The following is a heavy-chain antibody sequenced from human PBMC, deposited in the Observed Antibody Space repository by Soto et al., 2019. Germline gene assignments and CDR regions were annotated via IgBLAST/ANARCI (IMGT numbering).Heavy chain of an antibody. CDR3: ARVGFPRYCSSTSCHRDFDY. J-gene: IGHJ4*02. CDR2: RYYSEST. Sequence: PSETLSLTCTVSCGSITTGGYYWSWIRQLPGKGLEWIGHRYYSESTYYNPSLKSRVSISLDTSKNQFSLKLSFVTAADTAMYYCARVGFPRYCSSTSCHRDFDYWGQGTLVTVSS. V-gene: IGHV4-31*03. CDR1: CGSITTGGYY. D-gene: IGHD2-2*01.